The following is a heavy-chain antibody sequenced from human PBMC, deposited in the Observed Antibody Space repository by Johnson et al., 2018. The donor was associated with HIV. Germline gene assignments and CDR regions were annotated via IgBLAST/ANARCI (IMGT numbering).Heavy chain of an antibody. V-gene: IGHV3-30*03. D-gene: IGHD6-19*01. CDR1: GFTFSNFG. CDR2: ISYDGNNK. J-gene: IGHJ3*02. CDR3: PSLAVAGTLISAFDI. Sequence: QEQLVESGGGVVQPGRSLRLSCAASGFTFSNFGMHWVRQAPGKGLEWVAVISYDGNNKYYTDSVKGRFTISRDNSKNTLYLQMNSLRADDTAVYYCPSLAVAGTLISAFDIWGQGTMVTVSS.